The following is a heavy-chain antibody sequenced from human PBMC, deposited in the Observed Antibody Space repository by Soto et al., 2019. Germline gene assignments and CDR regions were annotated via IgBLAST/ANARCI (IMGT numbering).Heavy chain of an antibody. CDR3: ARHGCSSTSCYDNYYYYGMDV. CDR2: IYPGDSDT. CDR1: GYSFTSYW. Sequence: GASLKISCKGSGYSFTSYWIGWVRQMPGKGLEWMGIIYPGDSDTRYSPSFQGQVTISADKSISTAYLQWSSLKASDTAMYYCARHGCSSTSCYDNYYYYGMDVWGQGTTVTVSS. D-gene: IGHD2-2*01. J-gene: IGHJ6*02. V-gene: IGHV5-51*01.